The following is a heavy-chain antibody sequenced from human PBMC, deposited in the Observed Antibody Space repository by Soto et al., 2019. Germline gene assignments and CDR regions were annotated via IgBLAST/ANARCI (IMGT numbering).Heavy chain of an antibody. CDR3: ARGRVATITSPFDY. D-gene: IGHD5-12*01. V-gene: IGHV1-46*01. CDR1: GYTFTSYY. CDR2: INPSGGST. J-gene: IGHJ4*02. Sequence: ASVKVSCKASGYTFTSYYMHWVRQAPGQGLEWMGIINPSGGSTSYAQKFQGRVTMTTDTSTSTAYMELRSLRSDDTAVYYCARGRVATITSPFDYWGQGTLVTVSS.